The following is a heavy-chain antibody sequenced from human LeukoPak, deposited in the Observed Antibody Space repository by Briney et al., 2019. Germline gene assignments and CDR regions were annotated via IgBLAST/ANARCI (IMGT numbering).Heavy chain of an antibody. CDR1: GYTFTDYY. D-gene: IGHD6-19*01. CDR3: AKDLDSSGWYESPGNY. V-gene: IGHV1-2*02. J-gene: IGHJ4*02. CDR2: INPNSGGT. Sequence: ASVKVSCKASGYTFTDYYMHWVRQAPAQGLEWMGWINPNSGGTNYAQKFQGRVTMTRDTSISTAYMELSRLRSDDTAVYYCAKDLDSSGWYESPGNYWGQGTLVTVSS.